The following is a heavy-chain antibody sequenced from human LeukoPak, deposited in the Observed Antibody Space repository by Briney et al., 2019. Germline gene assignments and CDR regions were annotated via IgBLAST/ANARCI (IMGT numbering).Heavy chain of an antibody. CDR1: GFTLTSYG. Sequence: GGSLRLSCAASGFTLTSYGMHWVRQAPGKGLEWVAFIQYDGSNKNYADSVKGRFTISRDYSKNTLYLQMNSLRAEDTAVYYCAKTGGDSVLYYYYMDVWGKGTTVTVSS. D-gene: IGHD3-10*01. CDR3: AKTGGDSVLYYYYMDV. V-gene: IGHV3-30*02. J-gene: IGHJ6*03. CDR2: IQYDGSNK.